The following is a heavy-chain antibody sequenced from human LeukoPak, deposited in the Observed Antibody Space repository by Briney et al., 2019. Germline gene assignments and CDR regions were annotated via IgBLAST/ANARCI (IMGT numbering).Heavy chain of an antibody. Sequence: PSETLSLTCAVYGGSFSSYHWSWIRQPAGKGLEWIGRIYTSGSTNYNPSLKGRVTMSVDTSKNQFSLKLSSVTAADTAVYYCARDLPMAVAGIARYNWVDPWGQGTLVTVSS. V-gene: IGHV4-4*07. CDR3: ARDLPMAVAGIARYNWVDP. D-gene: IGHD6-19*01. J-gene: IGHJ5*02. CDR1: GGSFSSYH. CDR2: IYTSGST.